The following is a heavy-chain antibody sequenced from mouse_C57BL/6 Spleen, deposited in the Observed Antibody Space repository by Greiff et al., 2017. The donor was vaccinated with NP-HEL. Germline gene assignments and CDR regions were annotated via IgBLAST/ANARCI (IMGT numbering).Heavy chain of an antibody. V-gene: IGHV1-4*01. CDR3: ARSERAPDFD. CDR1: GYTFTSYT. D-gene: IGHD3-2*01. CDR2: INPSSGYT. Sequence: VQLQQSGAELARPGASVKMSCKASGYTFTSYTMHWVKQRPGQGLEWIGYINPSSGYTKYNQKFKDKATLTADKSSSTAYMQLSSLTSEDSAVYYCARSERAPDFDWGQGTTLTVSS. J-gene: IGHJ2*01.